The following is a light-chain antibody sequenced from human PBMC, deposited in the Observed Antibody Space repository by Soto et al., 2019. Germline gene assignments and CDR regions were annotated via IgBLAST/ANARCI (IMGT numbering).Light chain of an antibody. CDR1: SSDVGRYNY. CDR2: GVS. Sequence: QSVLTQPASVSGSPGQSITISCTGTSSDVGRYNYVSWYQQFPGKAPKLIIYGVSNRPSGVSNRFSGSKSGNTASLTISGLQAEDEATYYCNSYAGIGYVFGPGTKVTVL. V-gene: IGLV2-14*03. J-gene: IGLJ1*01. CDR3: NSYAGIGYV.